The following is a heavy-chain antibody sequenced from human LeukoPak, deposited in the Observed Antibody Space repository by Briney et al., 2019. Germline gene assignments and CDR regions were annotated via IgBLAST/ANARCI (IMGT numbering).Heavy chain of an antibody. CDR3: ARVVSDSSGWDNYFDY. CDR2: IYYSGST. V-gene: IGHV4-31*03. D-gene: IGHD6-19*01. Sequence: SQTLSLTCTVSGGSISSGGYYWRWIRQHPGTGLEWIGYIYYSGSTYYNPSLKSRVTISVDTSKNQFSLKLSSVTAADTAVYYCARVVSDSSGWDNYFDYWGQGTLVTVSS. CDR1: GGSISSGGYY. J-gene: IGHJ4*02.